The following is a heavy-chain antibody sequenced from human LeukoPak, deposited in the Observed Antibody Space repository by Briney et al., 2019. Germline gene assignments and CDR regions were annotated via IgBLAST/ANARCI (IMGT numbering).Heavy chain of an antibody. D-gene: IGHD1-7*01. CDR3: ATKLEWYFDL. CDR1: GFTFGDYA. CDR2: IRSKAYGGTT. V-gene: IGHV3-49*04. J-gene: IGHJ2*01. Sequence: GGSLRLSCTASGFTFGDYAMSWVRQAPGKGLEWVGFIRSKAYGGTTEYAASVKGRFTISRDDSKSIAYLQMNSLKTEDTAVYYCATKLEWYFDLWGRGTLVTVSS.